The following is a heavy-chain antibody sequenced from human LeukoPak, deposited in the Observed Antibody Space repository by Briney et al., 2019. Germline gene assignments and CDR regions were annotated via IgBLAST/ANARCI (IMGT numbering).Heavy chain of an antibody. Sequence: GASVKVSCKASGGTFSSYAISWVRQAPGQGLEWMGGIIPIFGTANYAQKFQGRVTITSDKSTSTAYMELSSLRSEDTAVYYCARSIRSGSSSWYVSDYWGQGTLVTVSS. CDR3: ARSIRSGSSSWYVSDY. CDR1: GGTFSSYA. D-gene: IGHD6-13*01. V-gene: IGHV1-69*06. CDR2: IIPIFGTA. J-gene: IGHJ4*02.